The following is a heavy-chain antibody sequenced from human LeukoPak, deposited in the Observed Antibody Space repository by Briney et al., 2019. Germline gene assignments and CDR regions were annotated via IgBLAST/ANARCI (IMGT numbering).Heavy chain of an antibody. V-gene: IGHV4-34*01. CDR1: GGSISSGGYY. CDR2: INHSGST. J-gene: IGHJ4*02. CDR3: ARAVSRISRI. D-gene: IGHD2-15*01. Sequence: SETLSLTCAVSGGSISSGGYYWSWIRQPPGKGLEWIGEINHSGSTNYNPSLKSRVTISVDTSKNQFSLKLSSVTAADTAVYYCARAVSRISRIWGQGTLVTVSS.